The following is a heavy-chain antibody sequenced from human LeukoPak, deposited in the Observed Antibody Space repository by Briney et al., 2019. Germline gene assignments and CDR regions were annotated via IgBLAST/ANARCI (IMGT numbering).Heavy chain of an antibody. V-gene: IGHV4-59*08. CDR2: IYYSGST. D-gene: IGHD6-6*01. J-gene: IGHJ3*02. CDR3: ARHLEYSSSSAAFDI. Sequence: SETLSLTCTVSGGSISSYYWSWIRQPPGKGLEWLGYIYYSGSTNYNPSLKSRVTISVDTSKNQFSLKLSSVTAADTAVYYCARHLEYSSSSAAFDIWGQGTMVTVSS. CDR1: GGSISSYY.